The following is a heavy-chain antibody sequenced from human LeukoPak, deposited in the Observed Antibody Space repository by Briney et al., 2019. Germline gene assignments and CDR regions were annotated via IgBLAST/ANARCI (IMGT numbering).Heavy chain of an antibody. J-gene: IGHJ4*02. CDR3: ARVGGIVVVPADRPQTEYYFDY. Sequence: PSETLSLTCTVSGGSISSYYWSWIRQPPGKGLEWIGYIYYSGSTNYNPSLKSRVTISVDTSKNQFSLKLSSVTAADTAVYYCARVGGIVVVPADRPQTEYYFDYWGQGTLVTVSS. V-gene: IGHV4-59*01. D-gene: IGHD2-2*01. CDR1: GGSISSYY. CDR2: IYYSGST.